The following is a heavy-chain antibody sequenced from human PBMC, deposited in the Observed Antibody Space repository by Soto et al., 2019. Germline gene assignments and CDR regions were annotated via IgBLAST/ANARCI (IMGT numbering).Heavy chain of an antibody. CDR1: NDSINSYY. Sequence: ETLSLTCTVSNDSINSYYWTWVRQPPGNGLEWIGYIYSSGSTNYNPSLKSRVTISVDTSKNQFSLKLSSVTAADTAVYYCVRPNYFDYWGQGTLVTVSS. J-gene: IGHJ4*02. CDR3: VRPNYFDY. CDR2: IYSSGST. V-gene: IGHV4-59*08.